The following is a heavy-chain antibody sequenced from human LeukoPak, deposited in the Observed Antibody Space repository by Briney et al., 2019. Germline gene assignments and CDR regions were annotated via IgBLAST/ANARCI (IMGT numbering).Heavy chain of an antibody. CDR2: IYYGGST. D-gene: IGHD2-21*02. CDR1: GGSISRSSYY. J-gene: IGHJ4*02. Sequence: SETLSLTCSVSGGSISRSSYYWGWIRQSPGEGLEWIGSIYYGGSTYYNTSLKSRVTISVDTSKNQFSLKLTSVTAADTAVYYCVRHGSYCGGDCYFDYWGQGTLVIVSS. CDR3: VRHGSYCGGDCYFDY. V-gene: IGHV4-39*01.